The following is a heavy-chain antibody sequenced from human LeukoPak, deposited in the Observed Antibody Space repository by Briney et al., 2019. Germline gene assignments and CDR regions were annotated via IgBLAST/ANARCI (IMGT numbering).Heavy chain of an antibody. Sequence: SQTLSLTCAVSGGSISSGGYSWSWIRQPPGKGLEWIGYIYHSGSTYYNPSLKSRVTISIDRSKNQFSLKLSSVTAADTAVYYCARGRQYDILTGFDYWGLGTLVTVSS. D-gene: IGHD3-9*01. CDR2: IYHSGST. CDR1: GGSISSGGYS. V-gene: IGHV4-30-2*01. J-gene: IGHJ4*02. CDR3: ARGRQYDILTGFDY.